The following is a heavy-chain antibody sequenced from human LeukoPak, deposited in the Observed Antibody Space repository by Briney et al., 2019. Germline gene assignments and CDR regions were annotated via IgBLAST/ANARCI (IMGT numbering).Heavy chain of an antibody. D-gene: IGHD6-19*01. CDR3: ARTVSSAGWSDDAFDI. CDR1: GFTFDDYG. Sequence: GGSLRLSCAASGFTFDDYGMSWARQAPGKGPEWGSGINLDGGSTCYADSVKGRFTISRDNAKNFLYLQMNSLRAEDTALYYCARTVSSAGWSDDAFDIWGQGTMVTVSS. V-gene: IGHV3-20*04. J-gene: IGHJ3*02. CDR2: INLDGGST.